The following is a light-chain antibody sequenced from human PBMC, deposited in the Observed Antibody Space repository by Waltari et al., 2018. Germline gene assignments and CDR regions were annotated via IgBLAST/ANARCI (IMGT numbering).Light chain of an antibody. CDR2: QDS. Sequence: SYELTQPPSASVSPGQTASITCSGDKLGDKYACWYQQKPGPSPVLVIYQDSKRPSGIPERFSGSNSGNTATLTISGTQAMDEADYYCQAWDSSTFVVFGGGTKLTVL. CDR1: KLGDKY. CDR3: QAWDSSTFVV. V-gene: IGLV3-1*01. J-gene: IGLJ2*01.